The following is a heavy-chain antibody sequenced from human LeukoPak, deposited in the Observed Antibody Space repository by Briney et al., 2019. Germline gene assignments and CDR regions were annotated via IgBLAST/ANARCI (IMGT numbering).Heavy chain of an antibody. D-gene: IGHD6-19*01. CDR2: IYYSGST. CDR3: ARQVVAVAGTGYFDY. V-gene: IGHV4-39*01. CDR1: GGSVSSGSYY. Sequence: SETLSLTCTVSGGSVSSGSYYWSWIRQPPGKGLEWIGSIYYSGSTYYNPSLKSRVTISVDTSKNQFSLKLSSVTAADTAVYFCARQVVAVAGTGYFDYWGQGTLVTVSS. J-gene: IGHJ4*02.